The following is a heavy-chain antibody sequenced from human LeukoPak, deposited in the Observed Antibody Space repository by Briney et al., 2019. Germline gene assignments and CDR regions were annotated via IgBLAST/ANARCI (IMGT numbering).Heavy chain of an antibody. CDR3: ARDRGYSGSSLFDN. CDR2: ISDDGKYK. CDR1: GFTFSRYA. J-gene: IGHJ4*02. V-gene: IGHV3-30*03. Sequence: PGGSLRLSCAGSGFTFSRYAMHWVRQAPGKGLEWMAVISDDGKYKAYGDAVVGRFTISRDNSKNTVFVQMNFLRAEDTAVYYCARDRGYSGSSLFDNWGQGTLVTVSS. D-gene: IGHD1-26*01.